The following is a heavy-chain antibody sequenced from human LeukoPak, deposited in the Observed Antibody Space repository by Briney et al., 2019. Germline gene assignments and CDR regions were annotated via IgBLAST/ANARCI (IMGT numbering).Heavy chain of an antibody. CDR3: TRVFVGDEYSSSEY. CDR1: GFTFSRYY. CDR2: INSDGSST. J-gene: IGHJ4*02. Sequence: GGSLRLSCAASGFTFSRYYMHWVRQAPGKGLVWVSRINSDGSSTTYADSVKGRFTISRDNAKNTLYLQMNSLKVEDTAVYYCTRVFVGDEYSSSEYWGQGTLVTVSS. D-gene: IGHD6-13*01. V-gene: IGHV3-74*01.